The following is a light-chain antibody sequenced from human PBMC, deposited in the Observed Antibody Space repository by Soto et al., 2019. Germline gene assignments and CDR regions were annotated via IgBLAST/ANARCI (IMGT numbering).Light chain of an antibody. Sequence: QSVLTQPPSASGTPGQRVTISCSGSSSNIGSNYVFWYQQFPGAAPRLLIYDDNKRPSGIPDRFSGSKSGTSATLGITGFQTGDEADYYCGSWDSSLSAYVFGTGTKVTVL. CDR2: DDN. CDR1: SSNIGSNY. V-gene: IGLV1-51*01. CDR3: GSWDSSLSAYV. J-gene: IGLJ1*01.